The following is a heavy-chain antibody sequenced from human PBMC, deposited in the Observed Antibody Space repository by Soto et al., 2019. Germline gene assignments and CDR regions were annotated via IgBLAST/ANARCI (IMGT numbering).Heavy chain of an antibody. J-gene: IGHJ5*02. CDR2: INHSGST. D-gene: IGHD2-2*01. V-gene: IGHV4-34*01. CDR1: GGSFSGYY. Sequence: SETLSLTCAVYGGSFSGYYWSWIRQPPGKGLEWIGEINHSGSTNYNPSLKSRVTISVDTSKNQFSLKLSSVTAADTAVYYCARPQLLSNCFDPWGQGTLVTVSS. CDR3: ARPQLLSNCFDP.